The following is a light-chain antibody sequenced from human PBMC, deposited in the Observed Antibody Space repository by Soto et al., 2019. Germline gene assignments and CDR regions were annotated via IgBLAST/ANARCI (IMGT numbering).Light chain of an antibody. CDR2: GAS. V-gene: IGKV3-20*01. CDR1: QSVDTTF. Sequence: EIVLTQSPGSLSLSPGQRATLSCRASQSVDTTFFAWYQKKPGQAPRLLIYGASKRATGIPDRFSGSGSGTVFLLIISRLEPEDFAVYSCQQYMSSVTFGQGTKVEIK. CDR3: QQYMSSVT. J-gene: IGKJ1*01.